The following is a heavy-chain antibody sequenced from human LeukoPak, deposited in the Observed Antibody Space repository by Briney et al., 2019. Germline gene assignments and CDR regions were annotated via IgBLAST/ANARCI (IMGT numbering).Heavy chain of an antibody. D-gene: IGHD3-22*01. CDR2: ISSSGSTI. J-gene: IGHJ4*02. V-gene: IGHV3-11*01. CDR3: ARDLTYYYDSSGSGGDY. CDR1: GFTFSDYY. Sequence: NPGGSLRLSCAASGFTFSDYYMSWIRQAPGKGLEWVSYISSSGSTIYYADSVKGRFTISRDNAKNSLYLQMNSLRAEDTAVYYCARDLTYYYDSSGSGGDYWGQGTLVTVSS.